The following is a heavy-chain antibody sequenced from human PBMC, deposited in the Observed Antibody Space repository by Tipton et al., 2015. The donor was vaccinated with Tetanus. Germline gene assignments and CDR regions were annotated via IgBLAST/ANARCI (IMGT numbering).Heavy chain of an antibody. CDR2: IIPIFGTT. CDR1: GGTFSSST. V-gene: IGHV1-69*01. Sequence: QMQLVQSGAEVKKPGSSVKVSCKASGGTFSSSTINWVRQAAGQGLEWLGGIIPIFGTTNFAQNFQDRVTITADESTSSVYFDLSGLKSADTAVYYCAGGPIAVSASRFDHRGPGTLITVSS. J-gene: IGHJ4*02. D-gene: IGHD6-19*01. CDR3: AGGPIAVSASRFDH.